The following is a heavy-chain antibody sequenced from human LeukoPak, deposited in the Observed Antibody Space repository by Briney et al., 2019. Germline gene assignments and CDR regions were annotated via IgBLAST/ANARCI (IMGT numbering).Heavy chain of an antibody. V-gene: IGHV3-30*04. CDR2: ISYDGSNK. CDR3: ARDGATGYSYGYGFYYYYYMDV. J-gene: IGHJ6*03. Sequence: GRSLRLSCAASGFTFSSYAMHWVRQAPGKGLEWVAVISYDGSNKYYADSVKGRFTISRYNSKNTLYLQMNSLSAEDTAVYYCARDGATGYSYGYGFYYYYYMDVWGKGTTVTVSS. CDR1: GFTFSSYA. D-gene: IGHD5-18*01.